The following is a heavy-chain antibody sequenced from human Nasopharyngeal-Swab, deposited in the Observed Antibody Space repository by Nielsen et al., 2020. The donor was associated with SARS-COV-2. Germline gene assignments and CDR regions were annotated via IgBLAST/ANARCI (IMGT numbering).Heavy chain of an antibody. CDR1: GYTFTSYG. Sequence: ASVKVSCKASGYTFTSYGISWVRQAPGQGLEWMGWISAYNGNTNYAQKLQGRVTMTTDTSTSTAYMELRSLRSDDTAVYYRARGRITIFGVVAGAFDYWGQGTLVTVSS. CDR3: ARGRITIFGVVAGAFDY. V-gene: IGHV1-18*04. D-gene: IGHD3-3*01. CDR2: ISAYNGNT. J-gene: IGHJ4*02.